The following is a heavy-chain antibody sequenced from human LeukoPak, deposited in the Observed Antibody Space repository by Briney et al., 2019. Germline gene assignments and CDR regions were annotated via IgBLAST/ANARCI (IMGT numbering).Heavy chain of an antibody. Sequence: ASVKVSCKASGYTFTGYYMHWVRQAPGQGLEWMGRINPNSGGTNYARKFQGRVTMTRDTSISTAYMELSRLRSDDTAVYYCARELYGGNSISGYWGQGTLVTVSS. D-gene: IGHD4-23*01. J-gene: IGHJ4*02. CDR2: INPNSGGT. V-gene: IGHV1-2*06. CDR1: GYTFTGYY. CDR3: ARELYGGNSISGY.